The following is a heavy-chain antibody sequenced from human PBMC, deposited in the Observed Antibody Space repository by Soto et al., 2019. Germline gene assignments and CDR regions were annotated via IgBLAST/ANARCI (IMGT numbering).Heavy chain of an antibody. Sequence: SXETLSLTCTVSGGSISTYYWSWVRQPAGKGLEWIGRIDTSGNTNYNPSLKSRVTMSVDTSKKQFSLKLTSVTAADTAVYYCTRYSSNWFQTEGMDVWGQGTTVTVSS. CDR3: TRYSSNWFQTEGMDV. CDR2: IDTSGNT. J-gene: IGHJ6*02. D-gene: IGHD6-13*01. CDR1: GGSISTYY. V-gene: IGHV4-4*07.